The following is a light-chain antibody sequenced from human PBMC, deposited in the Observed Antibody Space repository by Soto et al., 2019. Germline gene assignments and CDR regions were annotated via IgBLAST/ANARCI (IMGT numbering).Light chain of an antibody. V-gene: IGKV3-15*01. CDR1: QSINNN. J-gene: IGKJ1*01. Sequence: EIVMTQSPATLSVSPGERATLSCRASQSINNNVAWYQLKVGQAPRLLIYRASTRATDIPARFSGSGSGTEFTLTISSMQSEDFAEYHCQQYNNWPQTF. CDR3: QQYNNWPQT. CDR2: RAS.